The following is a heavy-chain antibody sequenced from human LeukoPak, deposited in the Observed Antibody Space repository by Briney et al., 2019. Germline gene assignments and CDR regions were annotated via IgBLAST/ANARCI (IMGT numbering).Heavy chain of an antibody. CDR3: AKEPYGDNGLVLGY. D-gene: IGHD4-17*01. Sequence: GGSLRLSCAASGFTFKNYAMNWVRLAPGKGLEWVSAISGSGAGTYYADSVKGRFTISRDNSKNTLYLQMHSLRAEDTALYYCAKEPYGDNGLVLGYWGQGTLVTVSS. CDR2: ISGSGAGT. V-gene: IGHV3-23*01. CDR1: GFTFKNYA. J-gene: IGHJ4*02.